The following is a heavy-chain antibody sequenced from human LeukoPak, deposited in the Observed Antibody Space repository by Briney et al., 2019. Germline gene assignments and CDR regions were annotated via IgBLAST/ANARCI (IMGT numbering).Heavy chain of an antibody. CDR3: ARSKDIVVAPDAFDI. Sequence: SGPTLVNPPQTLTLTCTFSGFSLSTSGMCVSWIRQPRGKALEWLARIDWDDDKYYSTSLKTRLTISKDTSKNQVVLTMTNMDPVDTATYYCARSKDIVVAPDAFDIWGQGTMVTVSS. V-gene: IGHV2-70*11. J-gene: IGHJ3*02. CDR1: GFSLSTSGMC. D-gene: IGHD2-2*01. CDR2: IDWDDDK.